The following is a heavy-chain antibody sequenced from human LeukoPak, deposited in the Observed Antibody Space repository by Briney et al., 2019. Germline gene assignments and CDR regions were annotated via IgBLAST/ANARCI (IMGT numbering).Heavy chain of an antibody. CDR3: AKDLQIGELSPRPQPGN. CDR1: GFTFSSYG. D-gene: IGHD3-10*01. V-gene: IGHV3-30*02. J-gene: IGHJ4*02. Sequence: GGSLRLSCAASGFTFSSYGMHWVRQAPGKGLEWVAFIRYDRSNSYYTDSVKGRFTISRDNSKNTLYLQMNSLRPEDTAVYYCAKDLQIGELSPRPQPGNWGQGALVTVSS. CDR2: IRYDRSNS.